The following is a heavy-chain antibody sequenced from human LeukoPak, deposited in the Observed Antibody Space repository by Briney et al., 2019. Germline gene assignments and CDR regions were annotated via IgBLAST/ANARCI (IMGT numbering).Heavy chain of an antibody. Sequence: ASVKVSCKASGGTFSSYAISWVRQAPGQGLEWMGRIIPILGIANYAQKFQGRVTITADKSTGTAYMELSSLRSEDTAVYYCASSRLGYGTNFDPWGQGTLVTVSS. CDR1: GGTFSSYA. CDR3: ASSRLGYGTNFDP. D-gene: IGHD2-2*01. V-gene: IGHV1-69*04. J-gene: IGHJ5*02. CDR2: IIPILGIA.